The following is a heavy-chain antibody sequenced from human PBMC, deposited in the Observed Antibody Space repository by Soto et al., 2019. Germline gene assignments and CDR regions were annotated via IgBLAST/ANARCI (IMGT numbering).Heavy chain of an antibody. CDR3: ARMGKGDYDILTGYYEAYNYYGMDV. CDR1: GFTFSSYS. Sequence: GGSLRLSCAASGFTFSSYSMNWVRQAPGKGLEWVSSISSSSSYIYYADSVKGRFTISRDNAKNSLYLQMNSLRAEDTAVYYCARMGKGDYDILTGYYEAYNYYGMDVWGQGTTVTVSS. CDR2: ISSSSSYI. D-gene: IGHD3-9*01. V-gene: IGHV3-21*01. J-gene: IGHJ6*02.